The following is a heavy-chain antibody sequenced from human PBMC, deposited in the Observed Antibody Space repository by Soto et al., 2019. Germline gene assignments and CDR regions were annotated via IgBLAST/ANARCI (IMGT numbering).Heavy chain of an antibody. J-gene: IGHJ5*02. D-gene: IGHD3-16*02. CDR1: GGSISSSNYY. CDR2: IHFGGST. V-gene: IGHV4-39*01. CDR3: ARVISWGRYQPINWFDP. Sequence: SETLSLTCTVSGGSISSSNYYWGWIRQPPGKGLEWIGSIHFGGSTYYNPSLKSRVTISLDTSKNQFSLKLSSVTAADTAIYYCARVISWGRYQPINWFDPWGQGTLVTVSS.